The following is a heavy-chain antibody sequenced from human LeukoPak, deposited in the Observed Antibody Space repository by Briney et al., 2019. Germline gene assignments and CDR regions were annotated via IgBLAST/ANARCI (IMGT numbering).Heavy chain of an antibody. CDR3: ARVIYDYVWGSYRYFPWFDP. CDR1: GYTFTSYG. Sequence: ASVKVSCKASGYTFTSYGISWVRQAPGQGLEWMGWISAYNGNTNYAQKLQGRVTMTTDTSTSTAYMELRSLRSDDTAVYYCARVIYDYVWGSYRYFPWFDPWGQGTLVTVSS. V-gene: IGHV1-18*01. J-gene: IGHJ5*02. D-gene: IGHD3-16*02. CDR2: ISAYNGNT.